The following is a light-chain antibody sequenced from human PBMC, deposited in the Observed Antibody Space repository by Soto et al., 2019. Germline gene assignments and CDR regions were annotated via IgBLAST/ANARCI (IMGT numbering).Light chain of an antibody. CDR1: SSNIGSNP. Sequence: QSVLTQPPSASGTPGQRVTISCSGSSSNIGSNPVDWYRQLPGMAPKLLINSSNQRPSGVPDRFSGSKSGTSASLAISGLQSEDEAEYYCAAWDARLKGYVFGTGTKLTVL. CDR3: AAWDARLKGYV. CDR2: SSN. J-gene: IGLJ1*01. V-gene: IGLV1-44*01.